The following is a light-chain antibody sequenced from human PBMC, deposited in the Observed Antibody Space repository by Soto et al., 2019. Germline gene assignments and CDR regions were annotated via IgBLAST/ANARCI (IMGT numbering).Light chain of an antibody. Sequence: DIHMTHSRSTLSGSVGDIVTITCRSSQTISSWLAWYQQKPGKAPKLLIYKASSLESGVPSRFSGSGSGTEFTLTISSLQPDDFATYYCQQYNSYTWTFGQGPKVDIK. V-gene: IGKV1-5*03. CDR3: QQYNSYTWT. CDR2: KAS. J-gene: IGKJ1*01. CDR1: QTISSW.